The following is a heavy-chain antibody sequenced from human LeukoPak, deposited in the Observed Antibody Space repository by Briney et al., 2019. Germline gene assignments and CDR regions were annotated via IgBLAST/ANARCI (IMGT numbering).Heavy chain of an antibody. D-gene: IGHD2/OR15-2a*01. CDR3: ARDRAFPNDVFDI. CDR2: IHGTDGRT. J-gene: IGHJ3*02. CDR1: GFTFSSFE. Sequence: PGGSLRLSCAASGFTFSSFEMNWVRQAPGKGLEWVSAIHGTDGRTWYPDSVKGRCTISRDNSRNTLYLQLNSLRAEDTAVYYCARDRAFPNDVFDIWGQGTMVSVSS. V-gene: IGHV3-23*01.